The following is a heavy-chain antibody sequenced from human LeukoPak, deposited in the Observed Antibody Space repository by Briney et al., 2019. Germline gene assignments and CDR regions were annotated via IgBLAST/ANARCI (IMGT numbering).Heavy chain of an antibody. D-gene: IGHD3-10*01. CDR2: ISGSGGST. CDR3: AKDRLVRGVTDFDY. Sequence: GGSLRLSCAASGFTFSDYSMHWVRQAPGKGLEWVSAISGSGGSTYYADSVKGRFTISRDNSKNTLYLQMNSLRAEDTAVYYCAKDRLVRGVTDFDYWGQGTLVTVSS. CDR1: GFTFSDYS. V-gene: IGHV3-23*01. J-gene: IGHJ4*02.